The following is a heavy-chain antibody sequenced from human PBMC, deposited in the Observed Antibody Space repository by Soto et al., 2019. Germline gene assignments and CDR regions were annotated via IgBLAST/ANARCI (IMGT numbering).Heavy chain of an antibody. CDR3: ARLRIATNNYKWFDP. Sequence: SATLSLTCSVSGAALNSGNYYWSWIRQVPGKGLEWIGHIYVTGAVDYNPSLRDRITISQDASERQFSLNLRLVTAADTAVYYCARLRIATNNYKWFDPWGQGTLVT. J-gene: IGHJ5*02. CDR1: GAALNSGNYY. D-gene: IGHD2-21*01. CDR2: IYVTGAV. V-gene: IGHV4-31*03.